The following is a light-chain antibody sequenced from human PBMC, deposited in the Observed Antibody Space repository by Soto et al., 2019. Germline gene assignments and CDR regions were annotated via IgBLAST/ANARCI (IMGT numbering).Light chain of an antibody. CDR2: KDT. CDR1: ALPKQY. V-gene: IGLV3-25*02. CDR3: QSADSSATFHV. Sequence: SYELTQPPSVSVSPGQTARITCSGDALPKQYVYWYQQKPGQAPVMIIYKDTQRPSGIPERFSGSNSGTTVTLTISGVQAEDEAHYYCQSADSSATFHVFGTGTKVTVL. J-gene: IGLJ1*01.